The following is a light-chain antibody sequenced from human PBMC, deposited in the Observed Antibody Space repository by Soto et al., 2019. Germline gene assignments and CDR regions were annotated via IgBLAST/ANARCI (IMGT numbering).Light chain of an antibody. V-gene: IGLV2-11*01. CDR3: CSYAGSYTEV. J-gene: IGLJ2*01. CDR1: SSDVGGYNY. CDR2: DVS. Sequence: QSALTQPRSVSGSPGQSVTISCTGTSSDVGGYNYVSWYQQHPGKAPKLMIYDVSKRPSGVPDRFSGSKSGNTASLTISGLQAEDGADYYCCSYAGSYTEVFGGGTKLTVL.